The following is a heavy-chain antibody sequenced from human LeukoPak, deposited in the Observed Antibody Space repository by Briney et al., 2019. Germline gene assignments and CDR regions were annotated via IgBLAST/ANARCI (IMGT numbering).Heavy chain of an antibody. J-gene: IGHJ4*02. V-gene: IGHV3-21*01. Sequence: GGSLRLSCAASGFTFSSYSMNWVRQAPGNGLEWVSSISSSSSYIYYADSVKGRFTISRDNAKNSLYLQMNSLRAEDTAVYYCARVATSVHDYWGQGTLVTVSS. CDR2: ISSSSSYI. CDR3: ARVATSVHDY. D-gene: IGHD2-2*01. CDR1: GFTFSSYS.